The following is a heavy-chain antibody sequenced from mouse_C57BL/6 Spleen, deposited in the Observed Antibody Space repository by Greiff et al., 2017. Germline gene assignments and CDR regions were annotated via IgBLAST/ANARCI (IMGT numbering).Heavy chain of an antibody. V-gene: IGHV5-6*01. J-gene: IGHJ1*03. CDR3: ARAHWDYWYFDV. CDR1: GFTFSSYG. CDR2: FSSGGSYT. Sequence: EVQLVESGGDLVKPGGSLKLSCAASGFTFSSYGMSWVRQTPDKRLEWVATFSSGGSYTYYPDSVKGRFTISRDNAKNTLYLQMSSLKSEDTAMYYCARAHWDYWYFDVWGTGTTVTVSS. D-gene: IGHD4-1*01.